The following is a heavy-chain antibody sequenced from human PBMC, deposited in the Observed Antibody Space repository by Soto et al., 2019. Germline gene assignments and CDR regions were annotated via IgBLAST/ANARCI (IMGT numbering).Heavy chain of an antibody. V-gene: IGHV2-70*01. CDR3: ARQNYYGSRSYYHAGPYYYSYGMDV. Sequence: DSAPALLTAAQPLTMACTFSFFSLRVSGMCVSWIRQPPGKALEWLALIDWDDDKYYSTSLKTRLTISKDTSKNQVVLTMTNMDPVDTATYYCARQNYYGSRSYYHAGPYYYSYGMDVRGQGTTGTRSS. CDR2: IDWDDDK. D-gene: IGHD3-10*01. J-gene: IGHJ6*02. CDR1: FFSLRVSGMC.